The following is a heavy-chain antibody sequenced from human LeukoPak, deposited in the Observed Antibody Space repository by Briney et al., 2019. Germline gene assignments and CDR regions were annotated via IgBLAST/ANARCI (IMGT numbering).Heavy chain of an antibody. D-gene: IGHD2-2*01. CDR3: AKDQDIVVVPAAMLTNWFDP. Sequence: GRSLRLSCAASGFTFSSYGMHWVRQAPGKGLEWVAVISYDGSNQYYADSVKGRFTISRDNSKNTLYLQMNSLRAEDTAVYYCAKDQDIVVVPAAMLTNWFDPWGQGTLVTVSS. CDR1: GFTFSSYG. J-gene: IGHJ5*02. V-gene: IGHV3-30*18. CDR2: ISYDGSNQ.